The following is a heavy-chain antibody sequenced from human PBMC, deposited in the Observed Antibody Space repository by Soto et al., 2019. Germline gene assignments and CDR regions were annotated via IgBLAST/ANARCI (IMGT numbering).Heavy chain of an antibody. J-gene: IGHJ3*02. CDR3: GRHHRYGGNAFDI. CDR2: ITTSGGTI. Sequence: QVQLVESGGGLVKPGGSLRLSCVASGFTFSDYYMTWIRQAPGKGLDWVSYITTSGGTIYSADSVKGRFTISRDNAKNSLYLQMHSLRAEDTAVYYCGRHHRYGGNAFDIWGQGTRVTVSS. D-gene: IGHD3-16*01. CDR1: GFTFSDYY. V-gene: IGHV3-11*01.